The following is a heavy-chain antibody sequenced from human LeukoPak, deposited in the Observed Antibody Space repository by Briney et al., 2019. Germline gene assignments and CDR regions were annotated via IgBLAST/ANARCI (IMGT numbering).Heavy chain of an antibody. CDR3: ARHKVEMATRAWDAFDI. CDR2: IYYSGST. Sequence: PSETLSLTCTVSACSISSSSYYWGWLRQPPGKGLEWIGSIYYSGSTYYNPSLKSRVTISVDTSKNQFSLKLSSVTAADTAVYYCARHKVEMATRAWDAFDIWGQGTMVTVSS. D-gene: IGHD5-24*01. CDR1: ACSISSSSYY. V-gene: IGHV4-39*01. J-gene: IGHJ3*02.